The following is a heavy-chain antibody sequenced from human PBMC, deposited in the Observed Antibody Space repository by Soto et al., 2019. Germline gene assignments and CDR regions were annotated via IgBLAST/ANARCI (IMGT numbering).Heavy chain of an antibody. CDR3: ARRGYSGPLDY. Sequence: PSETLSLTSTVSGGSISSGGYYWSWIRQHPGKGLEWIGYIYYSGSTYYNPSLKSRVTISVDTSKNQFSLKLSSVTAADTAVYYCARRGYSGPLDYWGQGTLVTVSS. D-gene: IGHD5-12*01. V-gene: IGHV4-31*03. CDR2: IYYSGST. CDR1: GGSISSGGYY. J-gene: IGHJ4*02.